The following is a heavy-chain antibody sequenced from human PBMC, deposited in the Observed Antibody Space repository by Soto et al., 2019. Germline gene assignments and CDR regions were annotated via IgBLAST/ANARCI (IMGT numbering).Heavy chain of an antibody. CDR3: AKARGGRLDALDS. CDR1: GVTFSSYA. Sequence: GGSLRLSCAASGVTFSSYAMSWVRQAPGKGLEWVSVISSSGGSTYYADSVKGRFTISRDTSKTTLYLQMNSLRAEDTAIYYCAKARGGRLDALDSWGQGTLVTVSS. CDR2: ISSSGGST. J-gene: IGHJ4*02. V-gene: IGHV3-23*01. D-gene: IGHD3-16*01.